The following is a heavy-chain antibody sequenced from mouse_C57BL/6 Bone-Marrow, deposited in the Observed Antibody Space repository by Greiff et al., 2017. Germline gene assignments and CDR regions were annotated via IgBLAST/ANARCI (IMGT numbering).Heavy chain of an antibody. CDR3: ARGYDYDYAMDY. CDR1: GYSFTDYN. CDR2: INPNYGTT. D-gene: IGHD2-4*01. Sequence: LVESGAELVKPGASVKISCKASGYSFTDYNMNWVKQSNGKSLEWIGVINPNYGTTSYNQKFKGKATLTVDQSSSTAYMQRNSLTSEDSAVYYCARGYDYDYAMDYWGQGTSVTVSS. J-gene: IGHJ4*01. V-gene: IGHV1-39*01.